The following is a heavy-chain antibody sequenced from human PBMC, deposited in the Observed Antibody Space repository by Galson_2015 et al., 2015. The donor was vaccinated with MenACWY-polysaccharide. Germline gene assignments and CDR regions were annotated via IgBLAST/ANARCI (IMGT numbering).Heavy chain of an antibody. J-gene: IGHJ3*02. CDR1: GFTFDDYA. V-gene: IGHV3-9*01. CDR2: ISWNSGSI. Sequence: SLRLSCAASGFTFDDYAMHWVRQAPGKGLEWVSGISWNSGSIGYADSVKGRFTISRDNAKNSLYLQMNSLRAEDTALYYCAKTSYDSSGYGGYDLWGGSPHAFDIGGQGTMVTLSS. D-gene: IGHD3-22*01. CDR3: AKTSYDSSGYGGYDLWGGSPHAFDI.